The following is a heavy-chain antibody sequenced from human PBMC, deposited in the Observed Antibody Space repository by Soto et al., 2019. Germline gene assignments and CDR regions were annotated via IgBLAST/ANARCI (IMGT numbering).Heavy chain of an antibody. Sequence: ASVKVSCKASGYTFTGYYMHWVRQAPGQGLEWMGWINPNSGGTNYAQKFQGWVTMTRDTSISTAYMELSRLRSDDTAVYYCARDAFGWLRGHKTQFGGMDVWGQGTTVTVSS. J-gene: IGHJ6*02. D-gene: IGHD5-12*01. CDR1: GYTFTGYY. CDR3: ARDAFGWLRGHKTQFGGMDV. CDR2: INPNSGGT. V-gene: IGHV1-2*04.